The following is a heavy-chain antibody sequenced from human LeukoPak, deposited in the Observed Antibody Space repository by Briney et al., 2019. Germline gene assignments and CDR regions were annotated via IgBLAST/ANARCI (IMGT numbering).Heavy chain of an antibody. D-gene: IGHD4-23*01. CDR2: IIPILGIA. CDR3: ARDDGDGNLSESYFDY. J-gene: IGHJ4*02. CDR1: GGTFSSYA. Sequence: GASVKVSCKASGGTFSSYAISWVRQAPGQGLEWMGRIIPILGIANYAQKFQGRVTITADKSTSTAYMELSSLRSEDTAVYYCARDDGDGNLSESYFDYWGQGTLVTVSS. V-gene: IGHV1-69*04.